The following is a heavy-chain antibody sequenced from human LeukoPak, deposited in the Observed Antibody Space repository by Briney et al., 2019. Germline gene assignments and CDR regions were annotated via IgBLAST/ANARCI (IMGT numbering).Heavy chain of an antibody. Sequence: GGSLRLSCAASGFTFDDYGMTWVRQAPGNGLEWVSGLKWNGDNIRYADTVKGRFTISRDNAKSSLYLQMNSLRAEDTALYYCARRRDSSAYYYFDYWGQGTLVTVSS. D-gene: IGHD3-22*01. CDR2: LKWNGDNI. J-gene: IGHJ4*02. CDR1: GFTFDDYG. CDR3: ARRRDSSAYYYFDY. V-gene: IGHV3-20*04.